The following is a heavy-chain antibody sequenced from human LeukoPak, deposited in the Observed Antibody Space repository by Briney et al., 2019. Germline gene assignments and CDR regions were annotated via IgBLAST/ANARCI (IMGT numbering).Heavy chain of an antibody. CDR2: IGSSGSSI. J-gene: IGHJ4*02. D-gene: IGHD3-22*01. Sequence: PGGSPRLSCAASGFTFSSYEMNWVRQAPGKGLEWVSHIGSSGSSIYYAASVKGRFTISRDNAKNSLYLQMNSLRAEDTAVYYCARSSGSYRPMGYWGQGTLVTVSS. V-gene: IGHV3-48*03. CDR3: ARSSGSYRPMGY. CDR1: GFTFSSYE.